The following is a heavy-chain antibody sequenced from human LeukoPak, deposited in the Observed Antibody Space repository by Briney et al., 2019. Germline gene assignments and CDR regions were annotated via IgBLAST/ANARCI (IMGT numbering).Heavy chain of an antibody. J-gene: IGHJ4*02. Sequence: SETLSLTCTVSGGSISSYYWSWIRQPAGKGLEWIGRIYTSGSTNYNPSLKSRVTMSVDTSKDQFSLKLSSVTAADTAVYYCAATNHDYRRPIVRENWGQGTLVTVSS. CDR2: IYTSGST. D-gene: IGHD4-11*01. CDR3: AATNHDYRRPIVREN. V-gene: IGHV4-4*07. CDR1: GGSISSYY.